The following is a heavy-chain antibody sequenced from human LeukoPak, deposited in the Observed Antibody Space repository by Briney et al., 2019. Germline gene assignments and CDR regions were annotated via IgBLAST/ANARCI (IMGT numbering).Heavy chain of an antibody. D-gene: IGHD4/OR15-4a*01. CDR2: ISSQTQSP. Sequence: VASVLLSCKVSGYISPIYGISWVRQAPGQGLEWMGWISSQTQSPNYAQKLEGRLTITTDIATRTTYMELPSLRYADAAIYYCGWDTMVDDVTWGQGTLITVSS. V-gene: IGHV1-18*01. J-gene: IGHJ4*02. CDR1: GYISPIYG. CDR3: GWDTMVDDVT.